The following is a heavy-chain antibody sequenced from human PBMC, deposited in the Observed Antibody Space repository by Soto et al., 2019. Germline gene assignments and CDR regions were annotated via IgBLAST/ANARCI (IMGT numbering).Heavy chain of an antibody. CDR1: GFPFLSYA. V-gene: IGHV3-23*01. J-gene: IGHJ6*02. D-gene: IGHD2-2*01. CDR3: ANPIVVVPLGKPKRLFGQGAPLDYYYYAMDV. Sequence: PGGSLKLSCAAPGFPFLSYAMSWVRQAPGEGPEWVSGISGSGGSTYYADSVKGRFTISRDNSKNTLSLQMNSLRAEDTAVYYCANPIVVVPLGKPKRLFGQGAPLDYYYYAMDVWGQGTTVTVSS. CDR2: ISGSGGST.